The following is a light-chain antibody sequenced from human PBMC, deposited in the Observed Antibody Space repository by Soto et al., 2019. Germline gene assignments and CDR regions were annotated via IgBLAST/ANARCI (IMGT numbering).Light chain of an antibody. CDR2: LGS. V-gene: IGKV2-28*01. CDR3: MPGPKTPLP. CDR1: QSLLHSNGYNY. J-gene: IGKJ4*01. Sequence: DLVMTQSPLSLAVTPGEPASISCRSSQSLLHSNGYNYLDWYLQKPGQSPQLLIYLGSNRASGVPDRFSGIGTGTDFTLKIRRVEAGDIGVYYWMPGPKTPLPFGGGTKVESK.